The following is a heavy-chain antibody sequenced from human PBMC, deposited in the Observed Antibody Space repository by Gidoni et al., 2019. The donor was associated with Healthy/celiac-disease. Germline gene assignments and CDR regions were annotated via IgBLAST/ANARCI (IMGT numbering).Heavy chain of an antibody. V-gene: IGHV3-7*01. CDR2: IKQDGSEK. Sequence: EVQLVESGGGLVQPGGSLRLYCAASRFTFSRYWMTWVRQAPGKGLEWVANIKQDGSEKYYVDSVKGRFTISRDNAKNLLFLQRNSLRAEDTAVYYCARGGRYSRSSGFDFGGQGTLVTVSS. CDR3: ARGGRYSRSSGFDF. J-gene: IGHJ4*02. CDR1: RFTFSRYW. D-gene: IGHD6-6*01.